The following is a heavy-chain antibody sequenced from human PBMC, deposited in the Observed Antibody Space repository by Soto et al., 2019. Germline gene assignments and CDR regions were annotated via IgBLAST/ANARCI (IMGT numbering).Heavy chain of an antibody. Sequence: PSETLSLTCAVYGGSFSGYYWSWIRQPPGKGLEWIGEINHSGSTNYNPPLKSRVTISVDTSKNQFSLKLSSVTAADTAVYYCARGIYCSSTSCYPLDYWGQGTLVTVSS. V-gene: IGHV4-34*01. CDR1: GGSFSGYY. D-gene: IGHD2-2*01. CDR2: INHSGST. J-gene: IGHJ4*02. CDR3: ARGIYCSSTSCYPLDY.